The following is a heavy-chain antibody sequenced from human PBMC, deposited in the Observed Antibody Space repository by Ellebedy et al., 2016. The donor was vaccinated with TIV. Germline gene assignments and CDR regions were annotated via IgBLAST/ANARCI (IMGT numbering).Heavy chain of an antibody. D-gene: IGHD3-10*01. Sequence: GGSLRLXXAVSGFTFSRAVMSWVRQAPGKGPAWLGRIKSMSDGGTVDYAAPVKGRFIISRDDSKSTLFLQMNNLKTEDSAVYFCTTTWYGSGSYYPDYWGQGTLVTVSS. J-gene: IGHJ4*02. CDR3: TTTWYGSGSYYPDY. CDR1: GFTFSRAV. CDR2: IKSMSDGGTV. V-gene: IGHV3-15*01.